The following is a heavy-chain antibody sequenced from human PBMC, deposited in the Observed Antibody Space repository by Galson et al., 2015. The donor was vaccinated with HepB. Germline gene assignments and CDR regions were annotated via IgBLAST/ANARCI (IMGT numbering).Heavy chain of an antibody. D-gene: IGHD1-7*01. V-gene: IGHV1-18*04. CDR1: GYTFTSYG. J-gene: IGHJ6*02. CDR2: ISAYNGNT. Sequence: SVKVSCKASGYTFTSYGISWVRQAPGQGLEWMGWISAYNGNTNYAQKLQGRVTMTTDTSTSTAYTELSSLRSDDTAVYYCARLVELIDVYYYYYGMDVWGQGTTVTVSS. CDR3: ARLVELIDVYYYYYGMDV.